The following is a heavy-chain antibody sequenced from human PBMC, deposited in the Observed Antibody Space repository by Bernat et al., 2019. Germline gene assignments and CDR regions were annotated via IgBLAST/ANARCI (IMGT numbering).Heavy chain of an antibody. J-gene: IGHJ4*02. CDR3: ARDKDSSSWRINYYFDY. D-gene: IGHD6-13*01. CDR2: ISYDGSNK. Sequence: QLQLVESGGGVVQPGRSLRLSCAASGFTFSSYAMHWVRQAPGKGLEWVAVISYDGSNKYYADSVKGRFTISRDNSKNTLYLQMNSLRAEDTAVYYCARDKDSSSWRINYYFDYWGQGTLVTVSS. CDR1: GFTFSSYA. V-gene: IGHV3-30*01.